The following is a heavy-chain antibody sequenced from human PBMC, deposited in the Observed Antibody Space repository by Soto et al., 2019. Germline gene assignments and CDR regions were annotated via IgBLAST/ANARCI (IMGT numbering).Heavy chain of an antibody. Sequence: PSETLSLTCTVSGDSIGTSSYYWGWIRQPPGKGLEWIGSLYYSGSTYYNPSLRSRVTISVDTSKNQFSLRASAVTAADTAVYYCARHDWSRFYGMDVWGQGTTVTVSS. CDR1: GDSIGTSSYY. CDR3: ARHDWSRFYGMDV. CDR2: LYYSGST. D-gene: IGHD2-2*01. V-gene: IGHV4-39*01. J-gene: IGHJ6*02.